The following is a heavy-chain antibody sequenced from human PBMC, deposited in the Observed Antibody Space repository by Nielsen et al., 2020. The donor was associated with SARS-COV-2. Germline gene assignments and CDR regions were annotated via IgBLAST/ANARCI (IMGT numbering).Heavy chain of an antibody. CDR3: ARDYGENYGDYKDENWFDP. J-gene: IGHJ5*02. CDR1: GYTFTGYY. D-gene: IGHD4-17*01. CDR2: INPNSGGT. V-gene: IGHV1-2*06. Sequence: ASVKVSCKASGYTFTGYYMHWVRQAPGQGPEWMGRINPNSGGTNYAQKFQGRVTMIRDTSISTAYMELSRLRSDDTAVYYCARDYGENYGDYKDENWFDPWGQGTLVTVSS.